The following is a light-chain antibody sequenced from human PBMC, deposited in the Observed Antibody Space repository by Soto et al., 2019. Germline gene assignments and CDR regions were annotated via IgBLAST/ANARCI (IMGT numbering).Light chain of an antibody. CDR1: QSISSSF. Sequence: PGERASLSCWASQSISSSFLAWYQQKPGQAPRLLIYGASSRATGIPDRFSGTGSETDFTLTISRLEPEDFAVYYCQQYDNSPITFGQGTLLEI. CDR2: GAS. V-gene: IGKV3-20*01. J-gene: IGKJ5*01. CDR3: QQYDNSPIT.